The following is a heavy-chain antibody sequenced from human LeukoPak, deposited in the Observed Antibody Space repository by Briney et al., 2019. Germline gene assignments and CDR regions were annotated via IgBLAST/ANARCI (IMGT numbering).Heavy chain of an antibody. CDR2: ISGSGGST. J-gene: IGHJ4*02. Sequence: GGSLRLSCEASGFTFSSYWMSWVRQAPGKGLEWVSAISGSGGSTYYADSVKGRFTISRDNSKNALYLQMNSLRAEDTAVYYCARDYYGSGNSAGYWGQGTLVTVSS. CDR1: GFTFSSYW. CDR3: ARDYYGSGNSAGY. D-gene: IGHD3-10*01. V-gene: IGHV3-23*01.